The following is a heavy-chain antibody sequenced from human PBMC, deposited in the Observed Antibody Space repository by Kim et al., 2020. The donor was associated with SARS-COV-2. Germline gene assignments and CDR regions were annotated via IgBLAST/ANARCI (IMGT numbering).Heavy chain of an antibody. J-gene: IGHJ5*02. CDR3: AKARGNVLRFLEWLSPFDP. Sequence: GGSLRLSCAASGFTLSSYAMSWVRQAPGKGLECVSAISGSGGSTYYADSVKGRFTISRDNSKNTLYLQMNSLRAEDTAVYYCAKARGNVLRFLEWLSPFDPWGQGTLVTVSS. D-gene: IGHD3-3*01. CDR1: GFTLSSYA. V-gene: IGHV3-23*01. CDR2: ISGSGGST.